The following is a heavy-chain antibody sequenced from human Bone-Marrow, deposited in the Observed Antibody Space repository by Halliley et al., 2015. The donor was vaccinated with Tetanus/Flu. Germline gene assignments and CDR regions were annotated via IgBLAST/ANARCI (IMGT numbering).Heavy chain of an antibody. V-gene: IGHV3-30*18. D-gene: IGHD6-25*01. CDR3: AKDRSAMFQGSPAAGNYYSYGMDV. CDR1: GFTFTAHG. CDR2: LSFDGYGR. Sequence: SLRLSCETSGFTFTAHGLHWVRQAPGKGLEWVALLSFDGYGRFYADSVKGRFTISRDDSKKTLYLQMDSLRPEDTGFYFCAKDRSAMFQGSPAAGNYYSYGMDVWGPGTTVTVSS. J-gene: IGHJ6*02.